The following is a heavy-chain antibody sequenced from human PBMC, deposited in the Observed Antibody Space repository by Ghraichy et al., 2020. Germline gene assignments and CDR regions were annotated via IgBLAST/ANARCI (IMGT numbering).Heavy chain of an antibody. D-gene: IGHD3-10*01. V-gene: IGHV3-21*01. CDR2: ISSDSSRI. CDR3: VRADGSGSVYY. Sequence: GGSLRLSCATSGYNLAVYTMNWLRWAPHKGLEWVSSISSDSSRIYYTHSLRGRFTISRDNAMNSVYLQMNSLTVEDPALYYCVRADGSGSVYYWGQGTQVTVSS. J-gene: IGHJ4*01. CDR1: GYNLAVYT.